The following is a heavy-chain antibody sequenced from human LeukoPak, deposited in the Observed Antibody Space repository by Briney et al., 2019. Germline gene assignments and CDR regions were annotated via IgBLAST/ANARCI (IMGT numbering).Heavy chain of an antibody. CDR2: IWYDGSNK. V-gene: IGHV3-33*01. D-gene: IGHD6-13*01. CDR1: GFTFSSYG. CDR3: ARDLNGYSSSWYQRGYYYYGMDV. J-gene: IGHJ6*01. Sequence: GGSLRLSCAASGFTFSSYGMHWVRQAPGKGLEWVEVIWYDGSNKYYADSVKGRFTISRDNSKNTLYLQMNSLRAEDTAVYYCARDLNGYSSSWYQRGYYYYGMDVWGQGTTVTVSS.